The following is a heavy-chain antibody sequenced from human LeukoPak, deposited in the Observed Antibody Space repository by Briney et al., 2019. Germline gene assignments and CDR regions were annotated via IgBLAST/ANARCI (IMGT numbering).Heavy chain of an antibody. Sequence: PGRSLRLSCAASGFTFSSYAMHWVRQAPGKGLEWVAVISYDGSNKYYADSVKGRFTISRDNSKDTLYLQMNSLRAEDTAVYYCARDPDIVVVPAAPGSWFDPWGQGTLVTVSS. CDR3: ARDPDIVVVPAAPGSWFDP. CDR1: GFTFSSYA. V-gene: IGHV3-30-3*01. J-gene: IGHJ5*02. D-gene: IGHD2-2*01. CDR2: ISYDGSNK.